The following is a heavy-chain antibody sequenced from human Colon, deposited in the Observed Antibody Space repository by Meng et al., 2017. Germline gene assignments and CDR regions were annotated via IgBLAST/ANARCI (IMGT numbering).Heavy chain of an antibody. Sequence: QVQLQESGPGLVRPSETLSLTCNVSGGSVSSASYYWSWIRQPPGKGLEWIGLIHYSGSRNYNPSLKSRVTMSVDTSKNQVSLRLTSVTAADTAVYYCARLYGSGTFEVHDYWGQGTLVTVPS. D-gene: IGHD3-10*01. J-gene: IGHJ4*02. V-gene: IGHV4-61*01. CDR3: ARLYGSGTFEVHDY. CDR1: GGSVSSASYY. CDR2: IHYSGSR.